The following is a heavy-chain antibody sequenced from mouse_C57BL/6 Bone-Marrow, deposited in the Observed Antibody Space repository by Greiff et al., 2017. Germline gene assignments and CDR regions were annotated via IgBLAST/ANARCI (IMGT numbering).Heavy chain of an antibody. V-gene: IGHV1-80*01. CDR3: ASFYYDGFDY. J-gene: IGHJ2*01. CDR1: GYAFSSYW. Sequence: VQLQESGAELVKPGASVKISCKASGYAFSSYWMNWVKQRPGKGLEWIGQIYPGDGDTNYNGKFKGKATLTAAKSSITAYMQLISLTSEDSAVYFCASFYYDGFDYWGQGTTLTVSS. CDR2: IYPGDGDT. D-gene: IGHD1-1*01.